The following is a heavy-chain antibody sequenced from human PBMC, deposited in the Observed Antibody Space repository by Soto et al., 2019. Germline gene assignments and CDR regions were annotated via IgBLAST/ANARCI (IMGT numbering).Heavy chain of an antibody. J-gene: IGHJ4*02. Sequence: SETLSLTCAAYGGSLSGHYCSWVRQTPGKGLKWIGEINYSETTNYNPSLESPVTVSVDSFKNQCTLKVTSVTAADTAVYYCARRYGSGKYYFDFWGQGTPVTVSS. V-gene: IGHV4-34*01. CDR1: GGSLSGHY. CDR3: ARRYGSGKYYFDF. D-gene: IGHD3-10*01. CDR2: INYSETT.